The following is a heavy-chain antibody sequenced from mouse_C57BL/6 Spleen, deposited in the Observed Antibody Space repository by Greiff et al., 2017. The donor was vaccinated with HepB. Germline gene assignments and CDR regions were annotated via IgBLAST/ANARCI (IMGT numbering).Heavy chain of an antibody. V-gene: IGHV1-18*01. Sequence: VQLQQSGPELVKPGASVKIPCKASGYTFTDYNMDWVKQSHGKSLEWIGDINPNNGGTIYNQKFKGKATLTVDKSSSTAYMERRSLTAEDTAVYYCARRGYGSSHWYFDVWGTGTTVTVSS. CDR1: GYTFTDYN. D-gene: IGHD1-1*01. CDR3: ARRGYGSSHWYFDV. J-gene: IGHJ1*03. CDR2: INPNNGGT.